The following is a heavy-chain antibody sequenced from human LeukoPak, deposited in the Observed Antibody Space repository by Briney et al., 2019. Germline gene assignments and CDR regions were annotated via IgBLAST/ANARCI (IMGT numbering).Heavy chain of an antibody. V-gene: IGHV3-74*01. CDR1: GFTFSSHW. CDR3: AREGWNHESFDV. J-gene: IGHJ3*01. Sequence: GGSLPQTSEASGFTFSSHWMHWVRQAPGKGLVWVSRLNGDGSSTAYAESVEGRFTISRDNAKNTMYLQMNSLSVEDTAVYYCAREGWNHESFDVRGQGTMVTVSS. D-gene: IGHD1-1*01. CDR2: LNGDGSST.